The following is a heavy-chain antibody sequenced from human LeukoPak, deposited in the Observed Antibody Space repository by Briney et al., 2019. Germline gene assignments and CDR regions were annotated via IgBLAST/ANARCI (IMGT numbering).Heavy chain of an antibody. V-gene: IGHV4-34*01. CDR1: GGSFSGYY. D-gene: IGHD5-24*01. Sequence: SETLSLTCAVYGGSFSGYYWSWIRQPPGKGLEWIGSIYYSGSTYYNPSLKSRVTISVDTSKNQFSLKLSSVTAADTAVYYCAIIKDGLQTFDYWGQGTLVTVSS. CDR2: IYYSGST. J-gene: IGHJ4*02. CDR3: AIIKDGLQTFDY.